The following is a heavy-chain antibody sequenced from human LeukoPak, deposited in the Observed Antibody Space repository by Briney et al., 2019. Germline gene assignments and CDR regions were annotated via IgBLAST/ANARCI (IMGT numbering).Heavy chain of an antibody. CDR1: GFTFSSYG. J-gene: IGHJ6*03. CDR3: AKGGECSSTSCYTNYYYHMDV. D-gene: IGHD2-2*02. Sequence: PGGSLRLSCAASGFTFSSYGMHWVRQAPGKGLEWVAVIWYDGSNKYYADSVKGRFTISRDNSKNTLYLQMNSLRAEDTAVYYCAKGGECSSTSCYTNYYYHMDVWGKGTTVTVSS. CDR2: IWYDGSNK. V-gene: IGHV3-33*06.